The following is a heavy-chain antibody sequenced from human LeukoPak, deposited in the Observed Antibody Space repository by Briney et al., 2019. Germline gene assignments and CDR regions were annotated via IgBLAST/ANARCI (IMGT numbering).Heavy chain of an antibody. V-gene: IGHV3-23*01. CDR2: ISGSGGST. D-gene: IGHD3-3*01. CDR3: AKDQGGYYDFWSGYYTFDY. J-gene: IGHJ4*02. CDR1: GFTFSSYA. Sequence: PGGSLRLSCAASGFTFSSYAMSWVRQAPGKGLEWVSAISGSGGSTYYADSVKGRFTISRDNSKNTLYLQMNSLRAEDTAVYYCAKDQGGYYDFWSGYYTFDYWGQGTLVTVSS.